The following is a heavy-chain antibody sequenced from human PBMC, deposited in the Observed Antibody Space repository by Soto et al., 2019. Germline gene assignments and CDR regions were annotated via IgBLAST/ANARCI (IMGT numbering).Heavy chain of an antibody. Sequence: QVQLVQSGVEVKKPGASVKVSCKASGYTFISHGISWVRQAPGQGLEWMGWISGKNGNTNYAQKLQGRVTLTTDTSTRPAYMELRSLRYDDTAVYYCARVSSSIVVVPDYGMDVWGQGTTVTVSS. CDR2: ISGKNGNT. V-gene: IGHV1-18*04. J-gene: IGHJ6*01. D-gene: IGHD2-15*01. CDR1: GYTFISHG. CDR3: ARVSSSIVVVPDYGMDV.